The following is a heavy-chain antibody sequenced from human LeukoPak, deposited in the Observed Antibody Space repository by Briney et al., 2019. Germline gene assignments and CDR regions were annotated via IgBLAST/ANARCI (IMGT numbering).Heavy chain of an antibody. CDR2: IRSKTYGGTT. CDR1: GFTFGDYA. J-gene: IGHJ4*02. CDR3: TRSYYDILTGYYLFDY. Sequence: GGSLRLSCTASGFTFGDYAMSWVRQAPGKGREWGGFIRSKTYGGTTEYAASVKGRFTISRGDSKSIAYLQMNSLKTEDTAVYYCTRSYYDILTGYYLFDYWGQGTLVTVSS. V-gene: IGHV3-49*04. D-gene: IGHD3-9*01.